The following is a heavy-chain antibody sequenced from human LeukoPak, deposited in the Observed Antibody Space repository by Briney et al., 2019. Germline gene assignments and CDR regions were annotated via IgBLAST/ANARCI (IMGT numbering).Heavy chain of an antibody. CDR1: GFTFSSYA. D-gene: IGHD6-13*01. J-gene: IGHJ4*02. CDR3: AKTRPLDSSSWSHGDY. CDR2: ISGSGDST. V-gene: IGHV3-23*01. Sequence: GGSPRLSCAASGFTFSSYAMSWVRQAPGKGLEWVSAISGSGDSTYYGDSVKGRFTISRDNSKNTLYLQMNSLRAEDTAVYYCAKTRPLDSSSWSHGDYWGQGTLVTVSS.